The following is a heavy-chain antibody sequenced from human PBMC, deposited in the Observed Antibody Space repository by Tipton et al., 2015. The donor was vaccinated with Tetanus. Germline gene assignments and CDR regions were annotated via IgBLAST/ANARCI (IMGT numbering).Heavy chain of an antibody. J-gene: IGHJ4*02. Sequence: VQLVQSGGEVKKPGESLKISCKGSGYIFTNYWIGWVRQKPGKGLEWMGIIYPGDSDTRYSQSFQGQVTISVDKSINTAYLQWSSLKASDTSMFYCARAHCSDGVCNFDFWGQGALVTVAS. D-gene: IGHD2-15*01. CDR3: ARAHCSDGVCNFDF. V-gene: IGHV5-51*01. CDR2: IYPGDSDT. CDR1: GYIFTNYW.